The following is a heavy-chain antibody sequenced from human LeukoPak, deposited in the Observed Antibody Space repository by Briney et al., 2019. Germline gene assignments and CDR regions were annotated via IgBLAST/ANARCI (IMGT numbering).Heavy chain of an antibody. CDR1: GFTFSSYW. CDR3: VRDYYDSSGYSRGAYNWFDP. CDR2: IKQDGSEK. V-gene: IGHV3-7*01. J-gene: IGHJ5*02. Sequence: PGGSLRLSCAASGFTFSSYWMSWVRQAPGKGLEWVANIKQDGSEKYYVDSVKGRFTISRDNAKNSLYLQMNSLRAEDTAVYYCVRDYYDSSGYSRGAYNWFDPWGQGTLVTVSS. D-gene: IGHD3-22*01.